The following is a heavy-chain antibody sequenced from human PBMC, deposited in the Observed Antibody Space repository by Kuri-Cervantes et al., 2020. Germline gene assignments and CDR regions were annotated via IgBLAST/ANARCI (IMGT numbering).Heavy chain of an antibody. J-gene: IGHJ4*02. Sequence: GGSLRLSCAASGFTFSRYWMSWVRQDPGKGLEWVANIKEDGSEKNYVDSVKGRFIISRDNAKNSLYLQMNSLRVEDTAVYYCAKVSYGGSHGSGSHWGQGTLVTVSS. CDR2: IKEDGSEK. CDR3: AKVSYGGSHGSGSH. CDR1: GFTFSRYW. V-gene: IGHV3-7*01. D-gene: IGHD3-10*01.